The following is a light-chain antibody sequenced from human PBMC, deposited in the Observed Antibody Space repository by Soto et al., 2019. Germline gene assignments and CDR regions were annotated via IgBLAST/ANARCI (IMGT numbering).Light chain of an antibody. J-gene: IGKJ5*01. CDR3: QQYGSSPIT. V-gene: IGKV3-20*01. CDR2: GAS. Sequence: EIVLTQSPGTLSLSPGERATLSCRASQSVSSNYLAWYQQKPGQAPRPLIYGASSRATGIPDRFSGSGSGTDFSLTIRRLEPADFAVYYCQQYGSSPITFGQGTRLEI. CDR1: QSVSSNY.